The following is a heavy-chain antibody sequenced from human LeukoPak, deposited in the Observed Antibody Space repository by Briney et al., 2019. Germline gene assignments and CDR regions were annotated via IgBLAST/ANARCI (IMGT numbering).Heavy chain of an antibody. CDR3: ATERTPKHYYGSGSYDRYFDH. V-gene: IGHV3-74*01. CDR2: INSDGSST. CDR1: GFTFSSYW. Sequence: GGSLRLSCAASGFTFSSYWMHWVRQAPGKGLVWVSRINSDGSSTRYADSVKGRFTISRDTTRNSLYLQMNSLRDEDTAVYYCATERTPKHYYGSGSYDRYFDHWGQGTLVTVSS. J-gene: IGHJ4*02. D-gene: IGHD3-10*01.